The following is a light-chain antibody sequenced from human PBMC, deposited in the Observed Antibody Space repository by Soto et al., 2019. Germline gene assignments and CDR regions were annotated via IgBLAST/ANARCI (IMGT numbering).Light chain of an antibody. Sequence: VMTQAPATLSVSPGERATLSCRASQTINNNVAWYQLKDGQVPRLVIYGASTRATDIPARFSGSGSGTDFTLTISSLEPEDFAVYYCQQRSNWPQTFGQGTRLEIK. J-gene: IGKJ5*01. CDR2: GAS. CDR3: QQRSNWPQT. CDR1: QTINNN. V-gene: IGKV3-11*01.